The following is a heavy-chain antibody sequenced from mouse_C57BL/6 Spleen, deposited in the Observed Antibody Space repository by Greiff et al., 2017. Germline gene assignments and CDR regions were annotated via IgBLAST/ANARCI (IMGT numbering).Heavy chain of an antibody. Sequence: QVQLQQSGAELVMPGASVKLSCKASGYTFTSYWMHWVKQRPGQGLEWIGEIDPSDSYTNYNQKFKGKSTLTVDKSSSTAYMQLSSLTSEDSAVYYCARGKLRSFAYWGQGTLVTVSA. D-gene: IGHD3-2*02. CDR3: ARGKLRSFAY. J-gene: IGHJ3*01. CDR2: IDPSDSYT. CDR1: GYTFTSYW. V-gene: IGHV1-69*01.